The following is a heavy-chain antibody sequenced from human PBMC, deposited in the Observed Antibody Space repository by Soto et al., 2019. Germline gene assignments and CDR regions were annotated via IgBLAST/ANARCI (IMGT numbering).Heavy chain of an antibody. V-gene: IGHV4-30-4*01. CDR2: IYYSGST. J-gene: IGHJ3*02. CDR1: GGSISSGEYY. CDR3: ARAAKTYYYDSSGYYYAFDI. Sequence: QVQLQESGPGLVKPSQTLSLTCTVSGGSISSGEYYWSWIRQPPGKGLEWIGYIYYSGSTYYNPSLKSRVTISVDTSTNQFSLRLSSVTAADTAVYYCARAAKTYYYDSSGYYYAFDIWGQGTMVTVSS. D-gene: IGHD3-22*01.